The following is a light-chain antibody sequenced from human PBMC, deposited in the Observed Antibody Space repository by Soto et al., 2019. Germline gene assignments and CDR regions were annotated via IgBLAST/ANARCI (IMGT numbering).Light chain of an antibody. CDR3: LQYNSYS. CDR2: KAS. V-gene: IGKV1-5*03. J-gene: IGKJ1*01. Sequence: DIQMTQSPSTLSGSGGDRVTISCRASQTISSWLAWYQQKPGKAAKLLIYKASTLNSGVPSRFSGSGSGTEFTLTISSLQPDDFATYYCLQYNSYSFGQGTKVDIK. CDR1: QTISSW.